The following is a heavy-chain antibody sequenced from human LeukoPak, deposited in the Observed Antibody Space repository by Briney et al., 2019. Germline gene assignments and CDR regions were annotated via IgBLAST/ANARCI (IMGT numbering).Heavy chain of an antibody. CDR2: IIPILGIA. CDR3: ASERVAYYYGSGSSSNFDY. CDR1: GGTFSSYA. Sequence: SVKVSCKASGGTFSSYAISWVRQAPGQGLEWMGRIIPILGIANYAQKFQGRVTITVDESTSTAYMELSSLRSEDTAVYYCASERVAYYYGSGSSSNFDYWGQGTLVTVSS. D-gene: IGHD3-10*01. V-gene: IGHV1-69*04. J-gene: IGHJ4*02.